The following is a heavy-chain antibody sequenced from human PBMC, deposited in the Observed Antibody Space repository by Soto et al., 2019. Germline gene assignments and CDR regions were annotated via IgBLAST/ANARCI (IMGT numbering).Heavy chain of an antibody. CDR2: INAGNGNT. CDR1: GYTFTSYA. V-gene: IGHV1-3*01. Sequence: GASVKVSCKASGYTFTSYAMHWMRQAPGQRLEWMGWINAGNGNTKYSQKFQGRVTITSDTSTSTVYMELSSLRSEDTAVYYCARDFYSGSYSGFFTWGQGTLVTVSS. J-gene: IGHJ5*02. CDR3: ARDFYSGSYSGFFT. D-gene: IGHD1-26*01.